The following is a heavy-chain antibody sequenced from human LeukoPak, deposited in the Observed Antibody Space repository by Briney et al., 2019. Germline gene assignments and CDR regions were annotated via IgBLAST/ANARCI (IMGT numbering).Heavy chain of an antibody. CDR1: GFIFSNYA. V-gene: IGHV3-23*01. D-gene: IGHD6-19*01. CDR3: VKGPRPDITVAHTVEN. J-gene: IGHJ4*02. CDR2: ISSRGDST. Sequence: PGGSLILSCAASGFIFSNYAMSWVRQVPGRGLEWVSTISSRGDSTYVADSVKGRFTISRDNSNNSLYLQMNTVRAEDTAVYYCVKGPRPDITVAHTVENWGQGTLVTVSS.